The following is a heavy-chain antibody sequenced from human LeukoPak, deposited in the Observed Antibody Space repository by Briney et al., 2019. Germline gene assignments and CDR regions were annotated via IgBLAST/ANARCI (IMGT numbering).Heavy chain of an antibody. J-gene: IGHJ4*02. D-gene: IGHD5-24*01. CDR2: NSAYNGNT. CDR1: GYTFTSYG. CDR3: ARGGYKLRNPVDLDY. V-gene: IGHV1-18*01. Sequence: ASVKVSCKASGYTFTSYGISWVRQAPGQGLEWMGWNSAYNGNTNYAQKLQGRVTMTTDTSTSTAYMELRSLRSDDTAVYYCARGGYKLRNPVDLDYWGQGTLVTVSS.